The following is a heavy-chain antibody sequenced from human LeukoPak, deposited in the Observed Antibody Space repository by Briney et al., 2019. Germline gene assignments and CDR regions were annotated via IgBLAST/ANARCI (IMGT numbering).Heavy chain of an antibody. D-gene: IGHD6-19*01. J-gene: IGHJ4*02. Sequence: GGSLRLSCAASGFTFSNYDMHWVRQAPGKGLEWVAFIWYDGSNKYYADSVKGRFPISRDNSKNTLYLQMNSLRAEDTAVYYCAKGGSSAWYYFDYWGQGTLVTVSS. V-gene: IGHV3-30*02. CDR3: AKGGSSAWYYFDY. CDR1: GFTFSNYD. CDR2: IWYDGSNK.